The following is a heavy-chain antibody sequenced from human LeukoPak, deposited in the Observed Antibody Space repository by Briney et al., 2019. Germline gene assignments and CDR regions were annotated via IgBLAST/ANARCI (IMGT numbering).Heavy chain of an antibody. J-gene: IGHJ4*02. Sequence: GGSLRLSCAASGFNFRNAWMSWVRQAPGKGVEWAGRIKSKGDGGTADYAAPVKGRFTISRDDSKNTLYLQMNSLKTEDTAVYYCTTAYCSSGTCYYEGINWGQGVLVTVSS. D-gene: IGHD2-2*01. CDR2: IKSKGDGGTA. CDR3: TTAYCSSGTCYYEGIN. CDR1: GFNFRNAW. V-gene: IGHV3-15*01.